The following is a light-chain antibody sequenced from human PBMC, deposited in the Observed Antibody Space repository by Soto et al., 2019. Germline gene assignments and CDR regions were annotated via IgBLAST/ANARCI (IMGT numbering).Light chain of an antibody. CDR2: GAS. V-gene: IGKV3D-15*01. J-gene: IGKJ2*01. CDR3: QQYNDWPRT. Sequence: EIVLTQSPGTLSLSPGERATLSCRASQSVSSNFLAWYQQKPGQAPRLLIYGASNRATGIPDKFSGSGSGTEFTLTISSLQSEDFAIFYCQQYNDWPRTFGQGTKL. CDR1: QSVSSN.